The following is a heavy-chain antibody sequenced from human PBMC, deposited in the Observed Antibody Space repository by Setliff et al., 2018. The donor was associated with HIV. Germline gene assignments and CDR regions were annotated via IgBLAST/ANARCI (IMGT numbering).Heavy chain of an antibody. CDR2: INSRGTT. D-gene: IGHD2-21*01. Sequence: SETLSLTCTVSGDSLSSSYWSWIRQTPGKGLEWIGYINSRGTTKYNPSLKSRVNISVDTSKNQFSLRLNSLTAADTAVYFCARQILWQQVSYNWFDPWGQGILVTVSS. CDR1: GDSLSSSY. J-gene: IGHJ5*02. V-gene: IGHV4-4*09. CDR3: ARQILWQQVSYNWFDP.